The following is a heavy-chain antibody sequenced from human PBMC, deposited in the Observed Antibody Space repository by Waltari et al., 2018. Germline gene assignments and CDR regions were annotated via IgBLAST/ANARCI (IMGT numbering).Heavy chain of an antibody. CDR2: ISWNSVTI. J-gene: IGHJ4*02. Sequence: EVQLVESGGGLVQPGRSLRLSCAASGFTFDPYAMHWVRHAPGKGLEWVSVISWNSVTIGYADSVKGRFTISRDNAKNSLYLQMNSLRVEDTALYYCAKDGGRYGAGSRFDYWGQGTLVTVSS. CDR3: AKDGGRYGAGSRFDY. V-gene: IGHV3-9*01. CDR1: GFTFDPYA. D-gene: IGHD3-10*01.